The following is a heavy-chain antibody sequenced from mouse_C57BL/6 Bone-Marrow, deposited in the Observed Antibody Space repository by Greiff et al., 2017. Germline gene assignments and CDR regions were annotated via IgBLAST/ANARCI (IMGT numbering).Heavy chain of an antibody. J-gene: IGHJ3*01. CDR2: IYPRSGNT. CDR1: GYTFTSYG. V-gene: IGHV1-81*01. CDR3: ARRRWFDY. Sequence: QVQLQQSGAELARPGASVKLSCKASGYTFTSYGISWVKQRTGQGLEWIGEIYPRSGNTYYNEKFKGKATLTADKSSSTAYMELRSLTSADSAVYCCARRRWFDYWGQGTMVTVSA.